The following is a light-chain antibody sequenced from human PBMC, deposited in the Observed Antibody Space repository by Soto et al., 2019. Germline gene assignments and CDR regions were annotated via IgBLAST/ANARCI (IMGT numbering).Light chain of an antibody. V-gene: IGKV3-20*01. CDR1: QTVSSNY. CDR2: GAS. Sequence: EIILTQSPDTLSFPTGARATLSFRASQTVSSNYLAWCQQRPGQAPRLLIYGASTRAAGIPDRFSGSGSGTDFTLTITRLEPEDSAVYFCQQYTGPPTTFGQGTRLEIK. J-gene: IGKJ5*01. CDR3: QQYTGPPTT.